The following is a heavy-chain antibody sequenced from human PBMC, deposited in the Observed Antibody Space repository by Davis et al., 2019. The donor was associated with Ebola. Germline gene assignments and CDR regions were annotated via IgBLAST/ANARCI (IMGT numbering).Heavy chain of an antibody. Sequence: ASVKVSCMASGYSFINFGIHWVRLAPGQTFEWMGWINTANGHTKSSQKLQGRVTITRDTSASTVDMELTSLNSADTALYFCARSTAEGGRGGLDIWGQGTMITVSS. CDR1: GYSFINFG. CDR3: ARSTAEGGRGGLDI. V-gene: IGHV1-3*04. J-gene: IGHJ3*02. D-gene: IGHD6-6*01. CDR2: INTANGHT.